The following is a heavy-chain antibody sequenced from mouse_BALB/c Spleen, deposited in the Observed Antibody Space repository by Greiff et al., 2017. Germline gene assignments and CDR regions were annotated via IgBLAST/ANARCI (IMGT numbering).Heavy chain of an antibody. CDR3: ARLLHYYAMDY. J-gene: IGHJ4*01. D-gene: IGHD1-1*01. CDR2: ISSGSSTI. V-gene: IGHV5-17*02. Sequence: DVKLVESGGGLVQPGGSRKLSCAASGFTFSSFGMHLVRQAPEKGLEWVAYISSGSSTIYYADTVKGRFTISRDNPKNTLFLQMTSLRSEDTAMYYCARLLHYYAMDYWGQGTSVTVSS. CDR1: GFTFSSFG.